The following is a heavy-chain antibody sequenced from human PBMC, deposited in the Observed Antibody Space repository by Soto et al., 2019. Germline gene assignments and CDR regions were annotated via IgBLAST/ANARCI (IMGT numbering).Heavy chain of an antibody. CDR3: VRDGPKTLRDWFDP. Sequence: SETLSLTCTVSGGSISSSSYYWGWIRQPPGKGLEGIGSIYYSGSTYYNPSLKSRVTISVDTSKNQVSLKLSAVTAADTAVYYCVRDGPKTLRDWFDPWGQGISVTVS. CDR1: GGSISSSSYY. V-gene: IGHV4-39*07. CDR2: IYYSGST. J-gene: IGHJ5*02. D-gene: IGHD3-16*01.